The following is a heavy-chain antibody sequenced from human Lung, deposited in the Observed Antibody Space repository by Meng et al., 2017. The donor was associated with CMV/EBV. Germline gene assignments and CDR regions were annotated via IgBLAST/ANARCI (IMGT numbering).Heavy chain of an antibody. CDR3: ARDSPLDGYSLLDY. CDR1: GYTFTSYA. CDR2: IDPNTGNP. V-gene: IGHV7-4-1*02. D-gene: IGHD5-18*01. Sequence: QGRRGQSGSELKQPGASVKVSCRPSGYTFTSYAINWVRQAPGQGPDWMGWIDPNTGNPTYDQGFTGRFVFSLDTSVSTAYLQINSLRADDTAVYYCARDSPLDGYSLLDYWGQGTLVTVSS. J-gene: IGHJ4*02.